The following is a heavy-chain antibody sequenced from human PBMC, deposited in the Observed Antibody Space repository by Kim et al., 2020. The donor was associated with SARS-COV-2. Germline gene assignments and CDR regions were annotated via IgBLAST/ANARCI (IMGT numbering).Heavy chain of an antibody. CDR1: GGSISSYY. CDR3: ARLRGSGPGSYSSGWYPDY. Sequence: SETLSLTCTVSGGSISSYYWSWIRQPPGKGLEWIGYIYYSGSTDYNPSLKSRVTISVDTSKNQFSLKLSSVTAADTAVYYCARLRGSGPGSYSSGWYPDYWGQGTLVTVSS. CDR2: IYYSGST. J-gene: IGHJ4*02. D-gene: IGHD6-19*01. V-gene: IGHV4-59*08.